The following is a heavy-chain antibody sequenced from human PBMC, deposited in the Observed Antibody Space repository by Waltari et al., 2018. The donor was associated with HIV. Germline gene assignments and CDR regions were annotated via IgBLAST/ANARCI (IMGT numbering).Heavy chain of an antibody. V-gene: IGHV3-23*01. CDR1: GFRFSNDA. Sequence: EAQLLESGGGLVQPGESLKLSCIASGFRFSNDAMSWVRQAPGKGLEWGSNMSSGGVNTYYAGSVRGRLTISRDNSKNTLYLQMNSLRAEDTAVYYCAKDQLGFYGSGSGYYGMDVWGQGTTVIVSS. D-gene: IGHD3-10*01. CDR2: MSSGGVNT. CDR3: AKDQLGFYGSGSGYYGMDV. J-gene: IGHJ6*02.